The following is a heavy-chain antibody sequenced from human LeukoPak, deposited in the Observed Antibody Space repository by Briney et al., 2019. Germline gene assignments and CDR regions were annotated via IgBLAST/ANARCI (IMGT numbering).Heavy chain of an antibody. D-gene: IGHD1-26*01. Sequence: GGSLRLSCAASGFTFSDYAMTWARQAPGKGLGWVSAISGSGSNTYYADSAKGRFTISRDNTKNTLSLQMNSLRAEDTAIYYCARDVRILGLIDYWGQGTLVTVSS. CDR1: GFTFSDYA. CDR3: ARDVRILGLIDY. V-gene: IGHV3-23*01. J-gene: IGHJ4*02. CDR2: ISGSGSNT.